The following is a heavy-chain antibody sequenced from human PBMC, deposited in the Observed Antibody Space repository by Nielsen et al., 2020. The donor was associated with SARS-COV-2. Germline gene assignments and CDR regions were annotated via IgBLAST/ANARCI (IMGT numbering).Heavy chain of an antibody. J-gene: IGHJ6*03. CDR1: GFTFSSSA. CDR3: ARDGLVVVAATRADYYYYYYMDV. D-gene: IGHD2-15*01. V-gene: IGHV3-23*01. Sequence: GGSLRLSCAASGFTFSSSAMSWVRQAPGKGLEWVSSISGSGGSTYFAGSVKGRFTISRDNSKNALYLQMSNLRADDTAVYYCARDGLVVVAATRADYYYYYYMDVWGKGTTVTVSS. CDR2: ISGSGGST.